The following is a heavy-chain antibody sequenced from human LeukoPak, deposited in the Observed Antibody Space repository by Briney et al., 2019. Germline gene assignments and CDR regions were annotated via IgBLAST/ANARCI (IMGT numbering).Heavy chain of an antibody. D-gene: IGHD3-10*01. V-gene: IGHV3-30-3*01. CDR2: ISYDENNK. CDR3: TRGDGLKDFDY. CDR1: GFTFSTYA. J-gene: IGHJ4*02. Sequence: GRSLGLSCAASGFTFSTYAMHWVRQTPAKGLEWVAVISYDENNKYYADSVKGRFTISRDNSKNRLFLQMDSLRTEDTAVYYCTRGDGLKDFDYWGQGTLVTVSS.